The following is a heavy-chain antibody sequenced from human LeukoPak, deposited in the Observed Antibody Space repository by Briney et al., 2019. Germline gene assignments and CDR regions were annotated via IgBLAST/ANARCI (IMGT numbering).Heavy chain of an antibody. CDR3: AKTCGGSCYGTLEH. D-gene: IGHD2-15*01. J-gene: IGHJ1*01. Sequence: HSGGSLRLSCAASGFTFYNYAMSWVRQAPGKGLEWVSAISGGGGGTYYADSVKGRFTISRDNSKNTLYLQLNSLRAEDTAIYYCAKTCGGSCYGTLEHWGQGTLVTVSS. V-gene: IGHV3-23*01. CDR2: ISGGGGGT. CDR1: GFTFYNYA.